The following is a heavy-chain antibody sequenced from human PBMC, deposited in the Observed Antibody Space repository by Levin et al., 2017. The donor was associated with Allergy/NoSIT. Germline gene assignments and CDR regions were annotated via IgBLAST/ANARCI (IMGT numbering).Heavy chain of an antibody. V-gene: IGHV1-3*01. CDR3: ARVQGGVGLFDY. CDR2: INAGNGNT. Sequence: GESLKISCKASGYTFTSYAMHWVRQAPGQRLEWMGWINAGNGNTKYSQKFQGRVTITRDTSASTAYMELSSLRSEDTAVYYCARVQGGVGLFDYWGQGTLVTVSS. CDR1: GYTFTSYA. J-gene: IGHJ4*02. D-gene: IGHD1-26*01.